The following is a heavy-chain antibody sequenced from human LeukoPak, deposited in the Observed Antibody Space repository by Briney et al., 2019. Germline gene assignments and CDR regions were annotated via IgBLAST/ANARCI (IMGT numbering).Heavy chain of an antibody. Sequence: ASVKVSCKASGYTFTAYYMHWVRQAPGQGLEWMGWINPNSGGTNYVQKFQGRVTMTRDTSISTAYMELSRLRSDDTAVYYCARDYYDSSGFGAFDIWGQGTMVTVSS. J-gene: IGHJ3*02. CDR2: INPNSGGT. CDR1: GYTFTAYY. CDR3: ARDYYDSSGFGAFDI. D-gene: IGHD3-22*01. V-gene: IGHV1-2*02.